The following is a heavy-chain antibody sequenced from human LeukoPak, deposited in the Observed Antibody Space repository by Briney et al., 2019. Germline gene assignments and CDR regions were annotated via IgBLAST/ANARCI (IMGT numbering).Heavy chain of an antibody. Sequence: PGGSLRLSCAASGFTFSSYAMSWVRQAPGEGLEWVSAISGSGGSTYYADSVKGRFTISRDNSKNTLYLQMNSLRTEDTAVYYCAKDRSSGYTSPFDYWGQGTLVTVSS. D-gene: IGHD6-13*01. V-gene: IGHV3-23*01. CDR2: ISGSGGST. CDR3: AKDRSSGYTSPFDY. J-gene: IGHJ4*02. CDR1: GFTFSSYA.